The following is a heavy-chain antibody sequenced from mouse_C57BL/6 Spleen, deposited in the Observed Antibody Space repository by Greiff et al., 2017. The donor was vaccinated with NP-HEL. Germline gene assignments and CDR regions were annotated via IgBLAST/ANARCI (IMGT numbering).Heavy chain of an antibody. CDR2: IDPSDSYT. V-gene: IGHV1-69*01. Sequence: QVQLQQPGAELVMPGASVKLSCKASGYTFTSYWMHWVKQRPGQGLEWIGEIDPSDSYTNYIQKFKGKSTLTVDKSSSTAYMQLSSLTSEDSAVYYCARGSYVRAMDYWGQGTSVTVSS. J-gene: IGHJ4*01. D-gene: IGHD1-1*01. CDR1: GYTFTSYW. CDR3: ARGSYVRAMDY.